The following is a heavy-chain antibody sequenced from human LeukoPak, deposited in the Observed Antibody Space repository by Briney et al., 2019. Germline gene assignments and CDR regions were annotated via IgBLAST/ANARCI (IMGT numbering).Heavy chain of an antibody. Sequence: GASVKVSCKASGGTFSSYAISWVRQAPGQGLEWMGRIIPILGIANYAQKFQGRVTITADKSTSTAYMELRSLRSDDTAVYYCARDYDYVWGSSGAFDIWGQGTMVTVSS. V-gene: IGHV1-69*04. D-gene: IGHD3-16*01. CDR2: IIPILGIA. CDR3: ARDYDYVWGSSGAFDI. J-gene: IGHJ3*02. CDR1: GGTFSSYA.